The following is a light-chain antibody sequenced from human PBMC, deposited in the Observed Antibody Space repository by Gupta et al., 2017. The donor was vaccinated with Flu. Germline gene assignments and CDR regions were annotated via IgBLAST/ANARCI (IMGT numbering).Light chain of an antibody. CDR1: QSVRSSY. CDR3: HHEGRCPFT. V-gene: IGKV3-20*01. J-gene: IGKJ4*01. Sequence: EIVLTQSPGTLSLSPGERATLSCRASQSVRSSYLAWYQQKPGQAPRLLIYGASISATGIPDRFSGSGSGTEFTLTIIIRELEDFAVYYCHHEGRCPFTFGGGTKVEIK. CDR2: GAS.